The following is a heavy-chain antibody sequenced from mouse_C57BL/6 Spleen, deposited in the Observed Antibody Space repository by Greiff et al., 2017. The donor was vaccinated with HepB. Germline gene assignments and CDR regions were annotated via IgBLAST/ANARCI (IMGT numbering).Heavy chain of an antibody. CDR3: AHNWDDWYFDV. V-gene: IGHV5-17*01. D-gene: IGHD4-1*01. J-gene: IGHJ1*03. CDR2: ISSGSSTI. CDR1: GFTFSDYG. Sequence: EVKLEESGGGLVKPGGSLKLSCAASGFTFSDYGMHWVRQAPEKGLEWVAYISSGSSTIYYADTVKGRFTISRDNAKNTLFLQMTSLRSEDTAMYYCAHNWDDWYFDVWGTGTTVTVSS.